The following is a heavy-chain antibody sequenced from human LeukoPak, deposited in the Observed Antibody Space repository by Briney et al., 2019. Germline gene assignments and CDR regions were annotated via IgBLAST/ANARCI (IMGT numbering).Heavy chain of an antibody. V-gene: IGHV3-66*01. D-gene: IGHD1-26*01. J-gene: IGHJ3*02. CDR3: ARIVAGGAFDI. Sequence: GGSLRLSCAASGFTVSSNYMTWVRQAPGKGLEWVSVIYSGGSTYYADSVKSRFTISRDNSKNTLYLQMNSLRAEDTAVYYCARIVAGGAFDIWGQGTMVTVSS. CDR1: GFTVSSNY. CDR2: IYSGGST.